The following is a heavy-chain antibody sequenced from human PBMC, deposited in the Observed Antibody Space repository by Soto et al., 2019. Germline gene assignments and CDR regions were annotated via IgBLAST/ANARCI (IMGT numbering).Heavy chain of an antibody. CDR1: GFSFSDYF. Sequence: ASVKVSCKASGFSFSDYFMHWVRQAPGQGLEWMGWINPNSGGTNYAQKFQGWVTMTRDTSISTAYMELSRLRSDDTAVYYCARGLDIVVVPAAPTGFDTWGQGTLVTVSS. CDR2: INPNSGGT. J-gene: IGHJ5*02. V-gene: IGHV1-2*04. CDR3: ARGLDIVVVPAAPTGFDT. D-gene: IGHD2-2*01.